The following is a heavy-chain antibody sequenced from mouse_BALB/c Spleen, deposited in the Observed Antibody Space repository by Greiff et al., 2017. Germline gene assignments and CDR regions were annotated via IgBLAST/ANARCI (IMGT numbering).Heavy chain of an antibody. D-gene: IGHD2-4*01. Sequence: QVQLQHPGAELVKPGTSVKLSCKASGYNFTSYWINWVKLRPGQGLEWIGDIYPGSGSTNYNEKFKSKATLTVDTSSSTAYMQLSSLASEDSALYYCARDGLKGYFDVWGAGTTVTVSS. CDR1: GYNFTSYW. V-gene: IGHV1-55*01. CDR3: ARDGLKGYFDV. J-gene: IGHJ1*01. CDR2: IYPGSGST.